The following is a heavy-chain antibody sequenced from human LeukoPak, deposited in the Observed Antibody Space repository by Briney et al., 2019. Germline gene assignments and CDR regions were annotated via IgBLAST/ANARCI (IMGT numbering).Heavy chain of an antibody. CDR3: AKVMKGSERLTMVRGVIIKTAGLYYMDV. D-gene: IGHD3-10*01. Sequence: PGGSLRLSCAASGFTLSSYAMSWVRQAPGKGLEWVSSISASGGSTNSADSVKGRFTISRDNSKNTVYLQMNSLRAEDTAVYYCAKVMKGSERLTMVRGVIIKTAGLYYMDVWGKGTTVTVSS. CDR1: GFTLSSYA. J-gene: IGHJ6*03. CDR2: ISASGGST. V-gene: IGHV3-23*01.